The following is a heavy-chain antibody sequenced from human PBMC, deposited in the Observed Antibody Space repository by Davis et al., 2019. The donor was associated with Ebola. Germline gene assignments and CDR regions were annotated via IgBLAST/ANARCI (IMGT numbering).Heavy chain of an antibody. V-gene: IGHV3-73*01. CDR1: GFTFSGSG. J-gene: IGHJ4*02. CDR3: TRGQSGYDSDY. CDR2: IRSKANSYAT. D-gene: IGHD5-12*01. Sequence: GESLKISCAASGFTFSGSGMHWVRQASGKGLEWVGRIRSKANSYATAYAASVKGRFTISRDDSKNTAYLQMNSLKTEDTAVYYCTRGQSGYDSDYWGQGTLVTVSS.